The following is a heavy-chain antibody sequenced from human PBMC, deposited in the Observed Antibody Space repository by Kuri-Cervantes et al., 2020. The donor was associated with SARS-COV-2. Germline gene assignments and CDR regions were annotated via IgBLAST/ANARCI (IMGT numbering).Heavy chain of an antibody. CDR3: ARVGWGSPFDH. V-gene: IGHV3-30*04. CDR2: ISYDGSNK. CDR1: GFTFSSYA. J-gene: IGHJ4*02. Sequence: GESLKISCAASGFTFSSYAMHWVRQAPGKGLEWVAVISYDGSNKYYADSVKGRFTISRDNSKNTLYLQMNSLRAEDTAVYYCARVGWGSPFDHWGQGTLVTVSS. D-gene: IGHD7-27*01.